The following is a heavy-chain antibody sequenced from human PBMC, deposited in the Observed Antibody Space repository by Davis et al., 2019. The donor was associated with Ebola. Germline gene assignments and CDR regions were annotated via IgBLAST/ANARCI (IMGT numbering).Heavy chain of an antibody. V-gene: IGHV3-11*03. CDR3: ARPEGRIAAAGIDY. Sequence: PGGSLRLSCAASGFTFSDYYMSWIRQAPGKGLEWVSYISSSSSYTNYADSVKGRFTISRDNAKNSLYLQMNSLRAEDTAVYYCARPEGRIAAAGIDYWGQGTLVTVSS. D-gene: IGHD6-13*01. CDR2: ISSSSSYT. CDR1: GFTFSDYY. J-gene: IGHJ4*02.